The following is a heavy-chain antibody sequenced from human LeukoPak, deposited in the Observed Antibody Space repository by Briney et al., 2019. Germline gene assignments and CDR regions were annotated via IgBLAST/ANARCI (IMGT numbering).Heavy chain of an antibody. V-gene: IGHV3-23*01. CDR1: GFTFSRLA. CDR2: ISASGP. D-gene: IGHD3-22*01. J-gene: IGHJ4*02. Sequence: SGGSLRLSCAASGFTFSRLAMTWVRGAPGKGLEWVSTISASGPYYADAVRGRFTISRDNSRNTLSLQMDSLRAEDTAVYYCAKDHESDGYPCLDHWGLGTLGTVSS. CDR3: AKDHESDGYPCLDH.